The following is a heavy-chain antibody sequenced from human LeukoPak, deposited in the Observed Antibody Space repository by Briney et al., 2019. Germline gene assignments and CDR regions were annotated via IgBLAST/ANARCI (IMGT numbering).Heavy chain of an antibody. J-gene: IGHJ5*02. CDR2: IRYDGSNK. D-gene: IGHD3-10*01. V-gene: IGHV3-30*02. CDR1: GFTFSSYG. CDR3: AKDYSKTSYYGSGTYYRPNWFDP. Sequence: GGSLRLSCAAFGFTFSSYGMHWVRQAPGKGLEWVAFIRYDGSNKYYTDSVKGRFTIFRDNSENTLYLRMNSLRAEDTAVYYCAKDYSKTSYYGSGTYYRPNWFDPWGQGTLVIVSS.